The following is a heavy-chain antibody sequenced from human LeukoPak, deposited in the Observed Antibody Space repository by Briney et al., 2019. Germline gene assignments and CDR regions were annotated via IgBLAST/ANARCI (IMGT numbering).Heavy chain of an antibody. CDR1: GFTFSNYA. CDR2: ISYDGRNK. V-gene: IGHV3-30*04. CDR3: AGGEQLGLFDY. Sequence: PGGSLRLSRAASGFTFSNYAMHWVRQAPGKGLEWVAVISYDGRNKYYADSVKGRFTISRDNSKNTLYLQMNSLRAEDTAVYYCAGGEQLGLFDYWGQGTLVTVSS. D-gene: IGHD6-6*01. J-gene: IGHJ4*02.